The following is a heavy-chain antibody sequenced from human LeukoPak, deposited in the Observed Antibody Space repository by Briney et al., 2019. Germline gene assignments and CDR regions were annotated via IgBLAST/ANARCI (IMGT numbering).Heavy chain of an antibody. Sequence: PGGSLRLSCAASGFTFSDYSMNWVRQAPGKGLEWVSVIYSGGSTYYADSVKGRFTISRDNSKNTLYLQMNSLRAEDTAVYYCAKGGEGQNFDYWGQGTLVTVSS. CDR3: AKGGEGQNFDY. V-gene: IGHV3-66*01. CDR2: IYSGGST. J-gene: IGHJ4*02. CDR1: GFTFSDYS. D-gene: IGHD2-21*01.